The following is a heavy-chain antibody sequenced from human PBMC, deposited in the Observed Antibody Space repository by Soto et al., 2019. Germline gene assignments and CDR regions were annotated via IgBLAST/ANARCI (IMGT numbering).Heavy chain of an antibody. Sequence: EVQLLESGGGLVQPGGSLRLSCAASGLTFGIYAMSWVRQAPGKGLEWVSSISAGGDSTYYTDSVKGRFTISRDNSKKTLYLQMNSLRDEDTAVYYCSKHYDRTFDYWGQGTLVTVSS. V-gene: IGHV3-23*01. J-gene: IGHJ4*02. CDR1: GLTFGIYA. CDR2: ISAGGDST. D-gene: IGHD3-3*01. CDR3: SKHYDRTFDY.